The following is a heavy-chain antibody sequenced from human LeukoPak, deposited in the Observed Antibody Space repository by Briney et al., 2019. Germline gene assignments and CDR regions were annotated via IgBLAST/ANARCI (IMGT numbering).Heavy chain of an antibody. D-gene: IGHD2-15*01. Sequence: PGGSLRLSCAASGFTFSSYAVNWVRQAPGKGLEWVSLITASGGSTYYADSVKGRFTISRDNSKNTLYLQMNSLRAEDTAVYYCAKVASGGSCYDYWGQGTLVTVSS. J-gene: IGHJ4*02. CDR2: ITASGGST. CDR3: AKVASGGSCYDY. V-gene: IGHV3-23*01. CDR1: GFTFSSYA.